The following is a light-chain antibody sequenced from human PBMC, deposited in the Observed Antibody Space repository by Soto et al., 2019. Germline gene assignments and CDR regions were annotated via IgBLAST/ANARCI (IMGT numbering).Light chain of an antibody. CDR2: DVS. Sequence: QSVLTQPASVPAPPGQSITISCTGTSSDVGGYNYVSWYQQHPGKAPKLMIYDVSNRPSGVSDRFSGSKSGNTASLTISGLQAEDEADYYCNSYTSSSIHVFGTGTKVTVL. J-gene: IGLJ1*01. V-gene: IGLV2-14*01. CDR1: SSDVGGYNY. CDR3: NSYTSSSIHV.